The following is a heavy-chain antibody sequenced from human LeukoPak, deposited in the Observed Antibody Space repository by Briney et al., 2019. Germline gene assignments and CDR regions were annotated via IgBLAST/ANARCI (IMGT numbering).Heavy chain of an antibody. V-gene: IGHV4-4*02. CDR1: GDSISSSNW. CDR3: ARKDYGGNYGHAFDI. J-gene: IGHJ3*02. CDR2: IYHSGST. Sequence: SGTLSLTCAVSGDSISSSNWWSWVRRPPGKGLEWIGEIYHSGSTNYNPSLKSRVTISVDKSKNQFSLKLNSVTAADTAVYYCARKDYGGNYGHAFDIWGQGTMVTVSS. D-gene: IGHD4-23*01.